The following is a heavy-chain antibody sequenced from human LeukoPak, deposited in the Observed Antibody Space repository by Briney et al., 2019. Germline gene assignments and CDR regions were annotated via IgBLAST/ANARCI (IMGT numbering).Heavy chain of an antibody. V-gene: IGHV3-30*02. Sequence: GGSLRLSCAASGFTFSSYGMHWVRQAPGKGLEWVAFIRYDGSNKYYADSVKGRFTISRDNSKNTLYLQMNSLRLEDTAVYYCAKDLMRDRWFGESWGQGTLVTASS. CDR1: GFTFSSYG. J-gene: IGHJ5*02. CDR3: AKDLMRDRWFGES. D-gene: IGHD3-10*01. CDR2: IRYDGSNK.